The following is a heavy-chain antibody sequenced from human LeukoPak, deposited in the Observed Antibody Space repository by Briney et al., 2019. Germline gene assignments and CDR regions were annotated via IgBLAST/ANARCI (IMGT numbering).Heavy chain of an antibody. V-gene: IGHV1-8*02. Sequence: ASVKVSCKASGYTFTGYYMHWVRQATGQGLEWMGWMNPNSGNTGYAQKFQGRVTMTRNTSISTAYMELSSLRSEDTAVYYCARAGYCSGGSCYSDAFDIWGQGTMVTVSS. CDR1: GYTFTGYY. J-gene: IGHJ3*02. CDR3: ARAGYCSGGSCYSDAFDI. CDR2: MNPNSGNT. D-gene: IGHD2-15*01.